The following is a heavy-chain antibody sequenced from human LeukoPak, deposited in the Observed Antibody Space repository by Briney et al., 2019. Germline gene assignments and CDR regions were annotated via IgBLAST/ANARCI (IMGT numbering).Heavy chain of an antibody. CDR1: GFTVSGNY. CDR2: LYSGGST. J-gene: IGHJ6*02. D-gene: IGHD5-24*01. V-gene: IGHV3-66*01. CDR3: ASRDKGYYYGMDV. Sequence: GGSLRLSCAASGFTVSGNYMSWVRQAPGKGLEWVSLLYSGGSTYYADSVKGRFSISRDNSKNTLYLQMNSLRAEDTAAYYCASRDKGYYYGMDVWGQGTTVTVSS.